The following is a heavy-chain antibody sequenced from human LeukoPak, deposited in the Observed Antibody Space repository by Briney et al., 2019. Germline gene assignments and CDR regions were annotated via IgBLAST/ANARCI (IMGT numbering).Heavy chain of an antibody. D-gene: IGHD1-14*01. J-gene: IGHJ3*02. CDR3: ARQPAGTAAFDI. CDR2: VRDNGES. CDR1: GGSITGYY. V-gene: IGHV4-59*08. Sequence: SETLSLTCTVSGGSITGYYWSWIRQPQGKGLKWIAYVRDNGESNYNPSLKSRVTISVDTRNNQISLRLNFVTAADTAIYYCARQPAGTAAFDIWGLGTMVTVSS.